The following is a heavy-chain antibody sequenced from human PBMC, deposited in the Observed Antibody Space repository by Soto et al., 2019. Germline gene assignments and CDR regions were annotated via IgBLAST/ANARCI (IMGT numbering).Heavy chain of an antibody. D-gene: IGHD3-16*01. Sequence: SGPTLVNATQTLTLTCPFSGFSLSTSGVGVGRIRQTPGKALEWLALTYWDGDKRYSPSLKSRLTIMKDTSKNQVVLIMTNMDPVDTATYYCVHRRDYGRMDVWGQGTTVTVSS. CDR1: GFSLSTSGVG. V-gene: IGHV2-5*02. CDR3: VHRRDYGRMDV. J-gene: IGHJ6*02. CDR2: TYWDGDK.